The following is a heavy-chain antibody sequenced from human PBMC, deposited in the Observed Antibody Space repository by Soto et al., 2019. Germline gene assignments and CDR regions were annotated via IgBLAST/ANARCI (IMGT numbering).Heavy chain of an antibody. CDR2: IYPGDSET. Sequence: PGESLKISCKTSGYTFSEYWIGWVRQMPGKGLEWMAIIYPGDSETRYGPAFEGQVTISADRATRTAHLQWKSLKASDTATYYCARHSSAYDYYFDYWGQGSRVTAPQ. V-gene: IGHV5-51*01. CDR3: ARHSSAYDYYFDY. CDR1: GYTFSEYW. D-gene: IGHD3-22*01. J-gene: IGHJ4*02.